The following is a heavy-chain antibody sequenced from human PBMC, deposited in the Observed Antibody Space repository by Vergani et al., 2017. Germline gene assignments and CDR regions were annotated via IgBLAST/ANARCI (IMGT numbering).Heavy chain of an antibody. J-gene: IGHJ5*01. CDR3: ARWGNGKRIDS. V-gene: IGHV3-33*01. CDR1: GFTFSSHD. CDR2: IWYDGSNK. Sequence: QVQLVESEGGVVQPGRSLTLSCVASGFTFSSHDMHWVRQAPGKGLEWVAVIWYDGSNKYYGDSVKGRFTISRDTSKNTLYLQMNSLRVEDTAVYYCARWGNGKRIDSWGQGTLVTVSS. D-gene: IGHD1-26*01.